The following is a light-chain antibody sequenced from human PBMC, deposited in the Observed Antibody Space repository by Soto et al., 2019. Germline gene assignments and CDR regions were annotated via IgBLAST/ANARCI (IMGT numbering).Light chain of an antibody. CDR1: SSDVGGYNY. Sequence: SVLTQPASVSGSPGQSITISCTGTSSDVGGYNYVSWYQQHPGKAPKLMIYEVSNRPSGVSNRFSGSKSGNTASLTISGLQAEDEADHYCSSYTSSSTYVFGTGTKLTVL. J-gene: IGLJ1*01. CDR3: SSYTSSSTYV. CDR2: EVS. V-gene: IGLV2-14*01.